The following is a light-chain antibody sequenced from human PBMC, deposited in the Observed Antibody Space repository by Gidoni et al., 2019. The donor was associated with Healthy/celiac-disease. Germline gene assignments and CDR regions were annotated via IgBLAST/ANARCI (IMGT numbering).Light chain of an antibody. V-gene: IGLV1-40*01. Sequence: QSVLTQPPSVSGDPGQRVTISCTGSSSNIGAGYDVHWYQQLPGTAPKLLIYGNSTRPSGVPHRFSCSKSGTSASLAITVLQADDEAAYYCQSYVSSLSAPVVFGGGTKLTVL. CDR2: GNS. CDR1: SSNIGAGYD. CDR3: QSYVSSLSAPVV. J-gene: IGLJ2*01.